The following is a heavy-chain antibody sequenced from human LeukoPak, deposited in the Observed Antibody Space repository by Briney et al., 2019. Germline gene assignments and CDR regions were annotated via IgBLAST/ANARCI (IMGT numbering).Heavy chain of an antibody. D-gene: IGHD1-14*01. CDR2: IYVTGNYI. J-gene: IGHJ4*02. Sequence: PGRSLRLSCATSGFTFSRFSFRWVRQAPGKGPEWVASIYVTGNYIYYADSVKGRVTISRDNAKNSVFLQMNSLRVEDTAVYYCAREFNTIGNFDYWGQGALVTVSS. CDR1: GFTFSRFS. CDR3: AREFNTIGNFDY. V-gene: IGHV3-21*01.